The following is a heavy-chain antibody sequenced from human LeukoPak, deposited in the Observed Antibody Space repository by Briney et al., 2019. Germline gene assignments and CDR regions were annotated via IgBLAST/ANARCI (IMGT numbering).Heavy chain of an antibody. CDR3: FGDGYNSRDY. CDR2: INHSGST. D-gene: IGHD5-24*01. V-gene: IGHV4-34*01. J-gene: IGHJ4*02. Sequence: PSETLSLTCAVCGGSFSGYYWSWIRQPPGKGLEWIGEINHSGSTNYNPSLKSRVTISVDTSKNQFSLKLSSVTAADTAVYYCFGDGYNSRDYWGQGTLVTVSS. CDR1: GGSFSGYY.